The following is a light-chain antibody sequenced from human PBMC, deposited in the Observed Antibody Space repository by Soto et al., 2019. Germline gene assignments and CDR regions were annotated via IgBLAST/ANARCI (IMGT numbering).Light chain of an antibody. Sequence: IVLTQSPVTLALSPGERAVLSCRASQSVSTSFAWYQHKPGQAPSLFLYDASKRAPGVPARFSGSGSGTDFTRTISSLEPEDFAGYYCQGRDVWPSFGQGTKVEIK. CDR3: QGRDVWPS. CDR2: DAS. J-gene: IGKJ1*01. CDR1: QSVSTS. V-gene: IGKV3-11*01.